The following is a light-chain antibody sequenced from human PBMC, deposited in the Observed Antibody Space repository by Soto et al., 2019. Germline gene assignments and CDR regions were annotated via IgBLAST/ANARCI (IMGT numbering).Light chain of an antibody. J-gene: IGLJ2*01. CDR1: SSNIGNNY. Sequence: QSVLTQPPSVSAAPGHWVTISCSGSSSNIGNNYVSWYQQLPGTAPKLLIYDNNQRPLGIPGRFSGSTSGTSATLGITGLQTGDEADYYCGTWDSSLSAVVFGGVTKLTVL. V-gene: IGLV1-51*01. CDR2: DNN. CDR3: GTWDSSLSAVV.